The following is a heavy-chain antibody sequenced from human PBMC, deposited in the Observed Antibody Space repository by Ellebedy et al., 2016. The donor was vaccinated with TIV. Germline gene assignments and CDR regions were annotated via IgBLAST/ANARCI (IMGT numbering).Heavy chain of an antibody. J-gene: IGHJ3*02. CDR3: AAAAGAGDDAFDI. V-gene: IGHV3-23*01. Sequence: GGSLRLXXAASGFTFSSYAMSWVRQAPGKGLEWVSAISGSGDSTYYADSVKGRFTISRDNSKNTLYLQMNSLRAEDTAVYYCAAAAGAGDDAFDIWGQGTMVTVSS. D-gene: IGHD6-13*01. CDR1: GFTFSSYA. CDR2: ISGSGDST.